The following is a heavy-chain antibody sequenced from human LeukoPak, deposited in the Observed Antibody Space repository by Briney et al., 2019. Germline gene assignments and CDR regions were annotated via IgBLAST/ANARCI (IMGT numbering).Heavy chain of an antibody. Sequence: GGSLRLSCAASGFTFSSYAITWVRQAPGKGLEWVSTVIDNGGFTYYADSVKGRFTISRDNGKNSLYLQMNSLRAEDTAVYYCARGGMGANSQEYFYYGMDVWGQGTTVTVSS. CDR1: GFTFSSYA. D-gene: IGHD2-8*01. CDR3: ARGGMGANSQEYFYYGMDV. V-gene: IGHV3-23*01. J-gene: IGHJ6*02. CDR2: VIDNGGFT.